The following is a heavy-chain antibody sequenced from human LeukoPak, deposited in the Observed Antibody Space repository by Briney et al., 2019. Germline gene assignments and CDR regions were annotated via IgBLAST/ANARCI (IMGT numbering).Heavy chain of an antibody. Sequence: SETLSLTCTVSGGSITSYYWSWIRQPPGKGLEWIGSIYYSGSTNYNPSLKSRVTISVDTSKIHFSLKLTSVTAADTAVYFCARRLAATVAWFDPWGQGTLVTVSS. CDR3: ARRLAATVAWFDP. CDR2: IYYSGST. D-gene: IGHD6-13*01. CDR1: GGSITSYY. V-gene: IGHV4-59*01. J-gene: IGHJ5*02.